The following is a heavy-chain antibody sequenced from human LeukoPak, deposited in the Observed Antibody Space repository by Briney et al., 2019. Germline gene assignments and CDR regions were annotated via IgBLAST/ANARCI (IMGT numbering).Heavy chain of an antibody. V-gene: IGHV1-69*04. CDR1: GGTFSSYA. J-gene: IGHJ6*02. CDR3: ARGRYYYYYGMDV. CDR2: IIPILGIA. Sequence: ASVKVSCKASGGTFSSYAISWVRQAPGQGLEWMGRIIPILGIANYAQKFQGRVTITADKSTSTAYMELSSLRSDDTAVYYCARGRYYYYYGMDVWGQGTTVTVSS.